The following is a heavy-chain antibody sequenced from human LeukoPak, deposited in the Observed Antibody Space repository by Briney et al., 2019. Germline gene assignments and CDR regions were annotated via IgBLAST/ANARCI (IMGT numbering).Heavy chain of an antibody. D-gene: IGHD3-9*01. CDR1: GGSISSGGYS. J-gene: IGHJ4*02. CDR2: IYHSGST. Sequence: PSETLSLTCAVSGGSISSGGYSWSWIRQPPGKGLEWIGYIYHSGSTYYNPSLKSRVTISVDRSKNQFSLKLSSVTAADTAVYYWARVVQNYNILPDYYSYYFDYWGQGTLVTVSS. V-gene: IGHV4-30-2*01. CDR3: ARVVQNYNILPDYYSYYFDY.